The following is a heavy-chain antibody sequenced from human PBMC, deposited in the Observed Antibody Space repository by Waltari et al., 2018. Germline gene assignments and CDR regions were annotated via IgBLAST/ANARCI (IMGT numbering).Heavy chain of an antibody. V-gene: IGHV3-20*04. D-gene: IGHD3-16*01. J-gene: IGHJ4*02. CDR3: ARDISYGGFDY. Sequence: EVYLVESGGTVVRPGGSLRLSCTTCGFTFDNHGMNWVRQAPGKGLEWVSGLTWNGGTTFYADSVKGRFTVSRDNAKNSLYLQMNSLTAEDTALYYCARDISYGGFDYWGQGTLVTVSS. CDR2: LTWNGGTT. CDR1: GFTFDNHG.